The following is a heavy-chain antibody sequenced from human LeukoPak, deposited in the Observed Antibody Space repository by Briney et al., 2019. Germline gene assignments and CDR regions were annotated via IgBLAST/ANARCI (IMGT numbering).Heavy chain of an antibody. CDR1: GFTFSSYA. V-gene: IGHV3-23*01. CDR2: ISGSGGST. D-gene: IGHD1-26*01. CDR3: AKDVGHNWFDP. Sequence: GGSLRLSCAAPGFTFSSYAMRWVRQAPGKGLEWVSVISGSGGSTYYADSVKGRFTISRDNSKNTLYLQMNSLRAEDTAVYYCAKDVGHNWFDPWGQGTLVTVSS. J-gene: IGHJ5*02.